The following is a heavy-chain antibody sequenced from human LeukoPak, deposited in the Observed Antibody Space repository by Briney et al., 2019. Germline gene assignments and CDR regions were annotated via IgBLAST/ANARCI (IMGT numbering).Heavy chain of an antibody. D-gene: IGHD3-3*01. CDR1: GGTFSNYA. Sequence: SVKVSCKASGGTFSNYAISWVRQAPGQGLEWMGGIIPLFGTANYAQRFQGRVTITADESTSTAYMALSSLRSEDTAIYYCARESTIRFLEWYHFDYWGQGTLVTVSS. V-gene: IGHV1-69*13. CDR3: ARESTIRFLEWYHFDY. CDR2: IIPLFGTA. J-gene: IGHJ4*02.